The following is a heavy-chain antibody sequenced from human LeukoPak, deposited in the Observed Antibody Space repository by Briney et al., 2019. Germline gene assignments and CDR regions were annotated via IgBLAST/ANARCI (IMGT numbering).Heavy chain of an antibody. CDR2: VNRDGSET. Sequence: GGSLRLSCAASGFTVSSNYMSWVRQAPGRGPEWVANVNRDGSETCYLDSVKGRFTISKDNAKNSLYLQMNSLRAEDTALYHCARNNGMDVWGQGTTVIVSS. CDR3: ARNNGMDV. CDR1: GFTVSSNY. V-gene: IGHV3-7*03. J-gene: IGHJ6*02.